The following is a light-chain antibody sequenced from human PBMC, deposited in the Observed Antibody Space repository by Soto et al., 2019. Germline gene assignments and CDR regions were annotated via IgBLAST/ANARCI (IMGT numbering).Light chain of an antibody. J-gene: IGLJ2*01. V-gene: IGLV1-51*01. CDR3: GTWDSSLSAGV. CDR2: DNN. Sequence: QSVLAQPPSVSAAPGQKVTISCSGSSSNIGNNYVSWYQQLPGTAPKLLIYDNNKRPSGIPARFSGSKSGTSATLGITGRQTGDEADYYCGTWDSSLSAGVFGGGTKLTVL. CDR1: SSNIGNNY.